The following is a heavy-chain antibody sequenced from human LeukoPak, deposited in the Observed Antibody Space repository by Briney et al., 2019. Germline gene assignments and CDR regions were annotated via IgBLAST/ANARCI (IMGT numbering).Heavy chain of an antibody. D-gene: IGHD3-10*01. CDR1: GFTFSSYS. CDR2: ISSSSTI. J-gene: IGHJ4*02. V-gene: IGHV3-48*02. Sequence: GGSLRLSCAASGFTFSSYSMNWVRQAPGKGLEWVSYISSSSTIYYADSVKGRFTISRDNAKNSLYLQMNSLRDEDTAVYYCARVWFGELFQIDYWGQGTLVTVSS. CDR3: ARVWFGELFQIDY.